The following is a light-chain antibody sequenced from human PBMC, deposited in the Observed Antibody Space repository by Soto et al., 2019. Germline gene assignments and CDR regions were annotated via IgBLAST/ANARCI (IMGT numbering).Light chain of an antibody. Sequence: QSVLTQPPSLSGAPGQRVTISCTGSSSNIGAGYDVHWYQQLPGTAPKLLIYGNSNRPSGVPDRFSGSKSGTSASLAITGLQAEDEADYYCQSYDSSLSGPNVFGTGTKVTVL. CDR2: GNS. CDR1: SSNIGAGYD. V-gene: IGLV1-40*01. J-gene: IGLJ1*01. CDR3: QSYDSSLSGPNV.